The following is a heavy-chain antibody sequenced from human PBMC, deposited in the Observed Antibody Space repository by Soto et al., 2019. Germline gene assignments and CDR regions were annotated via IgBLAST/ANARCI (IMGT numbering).Heavy chain of an antibody. CDR1: GYTFTSYG. J-gene: IGHJ4*02. Sequence: ASVKVSCKDSGYTFTSYGISWVRQVPRQGLEWKGWINPYNGNTKYAQKPQGRVTMTTDTSTSTAYMELRSLRSDDTAVYYCARDAAVGLFDYWGQGTLVTVSS. CDR2: INPYNGNT. CDR3: ARDAAVGLFDY. V-gene: IGHV1-18*01. D-gene: IGHD1-26*01.